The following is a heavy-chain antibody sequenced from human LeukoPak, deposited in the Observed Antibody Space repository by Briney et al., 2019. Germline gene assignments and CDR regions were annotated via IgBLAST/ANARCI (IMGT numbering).Heavy chain of an antibody. J-gene: IGHJ4*02. CDR2: ISGSGGST. CDR3: AKLWASGDIWGLYDSSGHHDY. D-gene: IGHD3-22*01. V-gene: IGHV3-23*01. Sequence: GGSLRLSCAASGFTFSSYAMSWVRQAPGKGLEWVSAISGSGGSTYYADSVKGRFTISRDNSKNTLYLQMNSLRAEDTAVYYCAKLWASGDIWGLYDSSGHHDYWGQGTLVTVSS. CDR1: GFTFSSYA.